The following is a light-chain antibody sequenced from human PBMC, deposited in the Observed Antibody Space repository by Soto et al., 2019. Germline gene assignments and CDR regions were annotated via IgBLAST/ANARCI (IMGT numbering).Light chain of an antibody. J-gene: IGKJ5*01. CDR2: DAS. Sequence: ELVLTQSPATPSLSRGERATLSCRASQSVSSYLAWYQQKPGQAPRLLLYDASNRATGIPARFSGSGSGTDFTLTISSLEPEDFAVYYCQQRSNWPITFGQGTRLEIK. V-gene: IGKV3-11*01. CDR3: QQRSNWPIT. CDR1: QSVSSY.